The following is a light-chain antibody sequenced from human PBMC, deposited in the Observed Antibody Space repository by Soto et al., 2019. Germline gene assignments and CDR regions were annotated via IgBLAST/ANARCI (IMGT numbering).Light chain of an antibody. V-gene: IGLV3-1*01. J-gene: IGLJ2*01. CDR2: QDT. CDR3: QAWDSTTGVV. Sequence: SYELTQPPSVSVSPGHTATITCSGDKLGERFATWYQQRPGQSPVLVIFQDTKRPSGIPERFSGSNSGNTATLTISGTQAMDEADYYCQAWDSTTGVVFGGGTKLTVL. CDR1: KLGERF.